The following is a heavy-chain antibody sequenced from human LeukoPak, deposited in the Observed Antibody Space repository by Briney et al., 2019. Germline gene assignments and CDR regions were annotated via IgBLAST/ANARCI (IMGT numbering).Heavy chain of an antibody. CDR1: GFTFSTYS. D-gene: IGHD3-16*01. CDR2: IYAGDSST. Sequence: PGESLKISCKGSGFTFSTYSFAWVRQIPGKGLEWMGVIYAGDSSTRYSPSFDGQVTISVDKSISTVYLQWSSLKASDSAIYYCARHSCYDSWGQGTLVTVSS. J-gene: IGHJ4*02. CDR3: ARHSCYDS. V-gene: IGHV5-51*01.